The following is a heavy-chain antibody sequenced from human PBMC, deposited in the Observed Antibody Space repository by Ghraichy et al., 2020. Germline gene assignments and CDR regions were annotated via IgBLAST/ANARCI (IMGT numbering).Heavy chain of an antibody. V-gene: IGHV3-73*01. D-gene: IGHD6-6*01. J-gene: IGHJ6*02. CDR3: TKGETSSFEPNYYYYGMDV. CDR2: IRSKANSYAT. CDR1: KFTFSGSA. Sequence: GSLRLSCAASKFTFSGSAMHWVRQASGKGLEWVGRIRSKANSYATAYAASVKGRFTISRDDSKNTAYLQMNSLKTEDTAVYYCTKGETSSFEPNYYYYGMDVWGQGTTVTVSS.